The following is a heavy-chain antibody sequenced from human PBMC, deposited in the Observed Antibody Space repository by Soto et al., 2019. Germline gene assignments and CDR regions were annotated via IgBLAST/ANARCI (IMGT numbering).Heavy chain of an antibody. J-gene: IGHJ6*02. Sequence: QVQLVQSGAEVKKPGASVKVSCRASGYTFTSYVISWVRQAPAQGLEWMGWISAYNGNTNFAQKLQGRVTMTTATSTSTANMELRSLRSDDTAVDYGARVVATVAGPCGIDVWGQGTTVTVSS. CDR1: GYTFTSYV. V-gene: IGHV1-18*01. CDR2: ISAYNGNT. D-gene: IGHD6-19*01. CDR3: ARVVATVAGPCGIDV.